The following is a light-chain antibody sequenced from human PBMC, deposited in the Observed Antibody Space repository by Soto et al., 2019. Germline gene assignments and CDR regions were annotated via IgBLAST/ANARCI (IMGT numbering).Light chain of an antibody. CDR3: QHRSNWPLT. V-gene: IGKV3-11*01. CDR2: DTS. J-gene: IGKJ4*01. CDR1: QSVSSY. Sequence: EIVLTQSPATLSLSPGERATLSCRASQSVSSYLAWYQQKPGQAPRLLIYDTSNRATGIPARFSGSGSGTDFTLTISSLEPEDFAVYYCQHRSNWPLTFGGGTKVEIQ.